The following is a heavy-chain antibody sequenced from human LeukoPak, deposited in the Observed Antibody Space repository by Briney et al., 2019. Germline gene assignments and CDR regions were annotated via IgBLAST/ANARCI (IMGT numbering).Heavy chain of an antibody. J-gene: IGHJ4*02. D-gene: IGHD6-13*01. V-gene: IGHV3-23*01. CDR1: GFTFSSYA. Sequence: PGGSLRLSCAASGFTFSSYAMSWVRQAPGKGLEWVSAISGGGGSTYYADSVKGRFTISRDNSKNTLYLQMNSLRAEDTAVYYCAVLRSRIAAAGLDYWGQGTLVTVSS. CDR3: AVLRSRIAAAGLDY. CDR2: ISGGGGST.